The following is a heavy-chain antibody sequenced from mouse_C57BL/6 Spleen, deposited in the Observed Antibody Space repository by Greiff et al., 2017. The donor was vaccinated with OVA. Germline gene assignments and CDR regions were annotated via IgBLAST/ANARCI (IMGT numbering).Heavy chain of an antibody. V-gene: IGHV1-26*01. J-gene: IGHJ3*01. CDR3: ARKSYDPPFAY. CDR2: INPNNGGT. Sequence: EVQLQQSGPELVKPGASVKISCKASGYTFTDYYMNWVKQSHGKSLEWIGDINPNNGGTSYNQKFKGKATLTVDKSSSTAYMELRSLTSEDSAVYYCARKSYDPPFAYWGQGTLVTVSA. D-gene: IGHD2-3*01. CDR1: GYTFTDYY.